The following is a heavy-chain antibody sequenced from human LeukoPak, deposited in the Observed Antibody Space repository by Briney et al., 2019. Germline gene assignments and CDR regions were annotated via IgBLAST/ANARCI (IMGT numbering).Heavy chain of an antibody. CDR1: GGSFSGYY. CDR2: INHSGST. V-gene: IGHV4-34*01. D-gene: IGHD3/OR15-3a*01. CDR3: ARVWTGFDY. Sequence: SETLSLTCAVYGGSFSGYYWSWIRQPPGKGLEWIGEINHSGSTNYNPSLKSRVTISVDTSKNQFSLKLGSVTAADTAVYYCARVWTGFDYWGQGTLVIVSS. J-gene: IGHJ4*02.